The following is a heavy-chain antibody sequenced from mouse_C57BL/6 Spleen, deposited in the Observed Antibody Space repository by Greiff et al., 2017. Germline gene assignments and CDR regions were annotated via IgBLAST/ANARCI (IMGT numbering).Heavy chain of an antibody. J-gene: IGHJ2*01. CDR3: ARHGDYGGFDY. V-gene: IGHV5-6*01. D-gene: IGHD1-1*02. CDR2: ISSGGSYT. CDR1: GFTFSSYG. Sequence: EVNLVESGGDLVKPGGSLKLSCAASGFTFSSYGMSWVRQTPDKRLEWVATISSGGSYTYYPDSVKGRFTISRDNAKNTLYLQMSSLKSEDTAMYYCARHGDYGGFDYWGQGTTLTVSS.